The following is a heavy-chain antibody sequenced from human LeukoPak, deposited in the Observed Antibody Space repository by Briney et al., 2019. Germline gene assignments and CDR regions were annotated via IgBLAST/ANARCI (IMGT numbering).Heavy chain of an antibody. CDR3: AKGGGTKARYFDY. J-gene: IGHJ4*02. Sequence: PGGSLRLSCAASGFIFKSYWMSWVRQAPGKGLEWVANIKQDGSEENYVDSVRGRFTISRDNSKNTLYVQMNSLRAEDTAVYYCAKGGGTKARYFDYWGQGTLVTVSS. CDR1: GFIFKSYW. V-gene: IGHV3-7*03. CDR2: IKQDGSEE. D-gene: IGHD3-16*01.